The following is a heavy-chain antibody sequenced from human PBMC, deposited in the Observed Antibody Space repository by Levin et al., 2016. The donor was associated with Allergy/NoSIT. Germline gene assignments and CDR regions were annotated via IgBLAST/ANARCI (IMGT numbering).Heavy chain of an antibody. Sequence: GGSLRLSCTASGFTVSNNYMSWVRQAPGKGLEWISLLYSGGSTYYADSVKGRFTISRDNSKNTLYLQMNSLRAEDTAVYYCARDSSGMHYYFDSWGQGTLVTVSS. J-gene: IGHJ4*02. D-gene: IGHD3-22*01. CDR3: ARDSSGMHYYFDS. CDR1: GFTVSNNY. V-gene: IGHV3-66*01. CDR2: LYSGGST.